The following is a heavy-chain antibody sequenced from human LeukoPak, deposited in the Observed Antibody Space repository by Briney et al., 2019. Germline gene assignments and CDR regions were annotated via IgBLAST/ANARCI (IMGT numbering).Heavy chain of an antibody. CDR3: ARILCSGWTPTPRDV. Sequence: SGPALVKPTQTLTLTCTFSGFSLRTRGMCVSWIRQPPGKALEWLTRIDWDDDKYYSTSLKTRLTISKDNSKTQVVLTMTNMDPVDTATYCCARILCSGWTPTPRDVWGKGTTVTVSS. CDR2: IDWDDDK. CDR1: GFSLRTRGMC. V-gene: IGHV2-70*11. J-gene: IGHJ6*04. D-gene: IGHD6-19*01.